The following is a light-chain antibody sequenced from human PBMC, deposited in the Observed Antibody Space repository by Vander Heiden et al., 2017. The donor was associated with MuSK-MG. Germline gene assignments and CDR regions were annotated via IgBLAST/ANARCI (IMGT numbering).Light chain of an antibody. CDR1: QSISSY. CDR2: AAS. J-gene: IGKJ5*01. Sequence: DIQMTPSPSSLSASVGDRVTITCRASQSISSYLKGYQQKPGKAAKLLIYAASSLQSGVLSRCSGSGSGTAFTLTISSMQPADVVTNYCQQSDSTPPWTFGQGTRLEIK. CDR3: QQSDSTPPWT. V-gene: IGKV1-39*01.